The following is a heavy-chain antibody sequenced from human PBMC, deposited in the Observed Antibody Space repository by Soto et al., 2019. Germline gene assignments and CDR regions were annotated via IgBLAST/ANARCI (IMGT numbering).Heavy chain of an antibody. CDR3: ARVYYYGSGSYYNFDY. D-gene: IGHD3-10*01. Sequence: QVQLQESGPGLVKPSQTLSLTCTVSGGSISSGGYYWSWIRQHPGKGLEWIGYIYYSGSTYYNPSLKSRVTISVDTSKNQFSLKLSSVNAADTAVYYCARVYYYGSGSYYNFDYWGQGTLVTVSS. J-gene: IGHJ4*02. CDR1: GGSISSGGYY. V-gene: IGHV4-31*03. CDR2: IYYSGST.